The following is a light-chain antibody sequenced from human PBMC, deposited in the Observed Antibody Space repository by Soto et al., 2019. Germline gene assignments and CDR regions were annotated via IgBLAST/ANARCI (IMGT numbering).Light chain of an antibody. CDR1: SSDVGTYNY. Sequence: QSALTQPASVSGSPGQSITISCTGTSSDVGTYNYVSLYQQHAGKVPKLRIYDVSNRPSGISDRFSGSKSGNTASLTSSGLQAEDEADYYCTSYTRSSTLVFGGGTQLTVL. J-gene: IGLJ2*01. V-gene: IGLV2-14*01. CDR3: TSYTRSSTLV. CDR2: DVS.